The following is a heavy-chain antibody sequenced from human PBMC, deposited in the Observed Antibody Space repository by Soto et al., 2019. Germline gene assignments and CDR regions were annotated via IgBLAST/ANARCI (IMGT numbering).Heavy chain of an antibody. V-gene: IGHV4-59*11. CDR2: VYYSGST. CDR3: ARDREPNLIGAFAI. J-gene: IGHJ3*02. Sequence: QVQLQESGPGPVKPAETLSLSCTLSGGAIGFHYWSWIRQPPGQGLEWIGYVYYSGSTNYNPTLKSRVTISVDTSKNQFSLKRRSVTAADTAVYYCARDREPNLIGAFAIWGQGTTVTVSA. CDR1: GGAIGFHY. D-gene: IGHD1-26*01.